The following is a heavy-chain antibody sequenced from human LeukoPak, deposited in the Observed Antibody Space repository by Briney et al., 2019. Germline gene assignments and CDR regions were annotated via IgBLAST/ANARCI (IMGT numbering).Heavy chain of an antibody. J-gene: IGHJ6*03. Sequence: GGSLRLSCAASGFTFSSYRMNWVRQAPGKGLEWVSSISSSSSYIYYADSVKGRFTISRDNAKNSLYLQMNSLRAEDTAVYYGARETVPAAIYYYIDVWGKGTTVTVSS. CDR1: GFTFSSYR. D-gene: IGHD2-2*01. CDR2: ISSSSSYI. V-gene: IGHV3-21*01. CDR3: ARETVPAAIYYYIDV.